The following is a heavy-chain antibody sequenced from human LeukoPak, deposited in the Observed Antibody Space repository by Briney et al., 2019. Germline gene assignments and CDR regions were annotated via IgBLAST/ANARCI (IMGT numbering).Heavy chain of an antibody. CDR3: ARDYYDSGGYSYYYYMDV. Sequence: SETLSLTCTVSGGSISSYYWSWIRQPPGKGLEWIGYIYYSGSTNYNPPLKSRVTISVDTSKNQFSLKLSSVTAADTAVYYCARDYYDSGGYSYYYYMDVWGKGTTVTISS. CDR2: IYYSGST. CDR1: GGSISSYY. D-gene: IGHD3-22*01. V-gene: IGHV4-59*12. J-gene: IGHJ6*03.